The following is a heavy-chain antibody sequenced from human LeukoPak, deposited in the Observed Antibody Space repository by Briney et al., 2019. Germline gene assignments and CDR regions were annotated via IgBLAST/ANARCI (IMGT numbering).Heavy chain of an antibody. D-gene: IGHD4-17*01. CDR1: AFTFSDYY. J-gene: IGHJ4*02. CDR2: ISSSGSTI. CDR3: ARALTTVTNRYFDY. V-gene: IGHV3-11*04. Sequence: GGSLRLSCAASAFTFSDYYMSWIRQAPGKGLEWVSYISSSGSTIYYADSVKGRFTISRDNAKNSLYLQMNSLRAEDTAVYYCARALTTVTNRYFDYWGQGTQVTVSS.